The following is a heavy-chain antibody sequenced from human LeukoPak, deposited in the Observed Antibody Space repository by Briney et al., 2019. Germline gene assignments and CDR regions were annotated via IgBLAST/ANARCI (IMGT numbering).Heavy chain of an antibody. Sequence: GRSLRLSCAASGFTFDDYAMHWVRQAPGKGLEWVSGISWNSGSIGYADSVKGRFTISRDNAKNSLYLQMNSLRAEDTALYYCAKDIVGYYYDSSGHFDYWGQGTLVTVSS. CDR3: AKDIVGYYYDSSGHFDY. D-gene: IGHD3-22*01. V-gene: IGHV3-9*01. J-gene: IGHJ4*02. CDR2: ISWNSGSI. CDR1: GFTFDDYA.